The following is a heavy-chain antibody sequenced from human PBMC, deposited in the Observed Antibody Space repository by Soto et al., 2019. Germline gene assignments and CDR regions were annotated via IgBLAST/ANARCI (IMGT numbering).Heavy chain of an antibody. J-gene: IGHJ6*02. CDR1: GFTFSSYW. CDR3: ARDPGLYDFWSGYYTRDYYYGMDV. V-gene: IGHV3-74*01. D-gene: IGHD3-3*01. CDR2: INSDGSST. Sequence: PGGSLRLSCAASGFTFSSYWMHWVRQAPGKGLVWVSRINSDGSSTSYADSVKGRFTISRDNAKNTLYLQMNSLRAEDTAVYYCARDPGLYDFWSGYYTRDYYYGMDVWGQGTTVTVSS.